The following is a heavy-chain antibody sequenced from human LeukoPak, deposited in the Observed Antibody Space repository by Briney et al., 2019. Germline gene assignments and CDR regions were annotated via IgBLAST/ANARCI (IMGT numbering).Heavy chain of an antibody. D-gene: IGHD3-22*01. Sequence: SVKVSCKASGGTFSSYTISWVRQAPGQGLEWMGGIIPIFGTANYAQKFQGRVTITTDESTSTAYMELSSLRSEDTAVYYCARDRYYYDSSGHTGHWFDPWGQGTLVTVSS. V-gene: IGHV1-69*05. CDR3: ARDRYYYDSSGHTGHWFDP. CDR2: IIPIFGTA. J-gene: IGHJ5*02. CDR1: GGTFSSYT.